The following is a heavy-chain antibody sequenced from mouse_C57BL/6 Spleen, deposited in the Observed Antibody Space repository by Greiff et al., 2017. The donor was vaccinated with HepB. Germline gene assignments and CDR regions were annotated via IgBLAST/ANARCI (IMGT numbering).Heavy chain of an antibody. V-gene: IGHV1-18*01. CDR2: INPNNGGT. D-gene: IGHD3-2*02. J-gene: IGHJ2*01. Sequence: EVQLQQSGPGLVKPGASVKIPCKASGYTFTDYNMDWVKQSHGKSLEWIGDINPNNGGTNYNQKFKGKATLTVDKSSSTAYLEHRSLTSDDTAVYYCAGSGQTAQVYYFDYWGQGTTLTVSS. CDR3: AGSGQTAQVYYFDY. CDR1: GYTFTDYN.